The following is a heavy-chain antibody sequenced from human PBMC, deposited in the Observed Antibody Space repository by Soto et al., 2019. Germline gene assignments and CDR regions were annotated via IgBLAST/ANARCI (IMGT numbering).Heavy chain of an antibody. Sequence: QVQVVESGGGVVQPGRSLRLSCAASGFTFSSFGMHWVRQAPGKGLEWVSLIWYDGSKKSYGDSVKGRFTISRDTSRNTVYLQMNSLRADDTAVYYCARDASYYSLWSGYYPSRNGMDVWGQGTTVTVSS. CDR2: IWYDGSKK. CDR3: ARDASYYSLWSGYYPSRNGMDV. V-gene: IGHV3-33*01. D-gene: IGHD3-3*01. J-gene: IGHJ6*02. CDR1: GFTFSSFG.